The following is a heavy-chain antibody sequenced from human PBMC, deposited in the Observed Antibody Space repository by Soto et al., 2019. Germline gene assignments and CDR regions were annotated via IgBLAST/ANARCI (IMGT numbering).Heavy chain of an antibody. J-gene: IGHJ4*02. CDR2: ISYEGSHT. CDR3: AKEVHCGGGSCSWSEGFAY. CDR1: GFIFSSYG. D-gene: IGHD2-15*01. V-gene: IGHV3-30*18. Sequence: QVQLVESGGGVVQPGRSLRLSCAASGFIFSSYGMHWVRQAPGKGLEWVAVISYEGSHTYYADSVKGRFTITRDNSKNTLYLQMNSLRPEDTAVYYCAKEVHCGGGSCSWSEGFAYWGQGTLLTVSP.